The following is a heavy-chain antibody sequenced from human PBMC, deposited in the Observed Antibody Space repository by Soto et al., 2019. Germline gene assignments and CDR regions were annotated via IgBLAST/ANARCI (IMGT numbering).Heavy chain of an antibody. CDR1: GFTFSSYA. Sequence: EVQLLDSGGGLVQPGGSLRLSCAASGFTFSSYAMNWVRQAPGKGLEWVSVISGSGDSTYYADSVKGRFTISRDNSKNTRYLQMNSLRTEDTAVYSCARRGPGTYFDYWGQGTLVTVSS. D-gene: IGHD6-13*01. V-gene: IGHV3-23*01. CDR2: ISGSGDST. CDR3: ARRGPGTYFDY. J-gene: IGHJ4*02.